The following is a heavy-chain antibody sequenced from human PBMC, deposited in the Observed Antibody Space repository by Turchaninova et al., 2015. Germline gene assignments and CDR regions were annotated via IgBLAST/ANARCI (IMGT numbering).Heavy chain of an antibody. V-gene: IGHV4-34*01. Sequence: QVHLQQWGAGLLKPSETLSLTCAVYGGSARGYYWSWIRQPPGKGVGWIGEITHDGRNNSTPPHNRRVXXSVDXSKNQXXLKXXXVTAADTXXXYCAREAAGXDDLXXQGTLVTVSX. CDR2: ITHDGRN. D-gene: IGHD6-13*01. CDR1: GGSARGYY. CDR3: AREAAGXDDL. J-gene: IGHJ5*02.